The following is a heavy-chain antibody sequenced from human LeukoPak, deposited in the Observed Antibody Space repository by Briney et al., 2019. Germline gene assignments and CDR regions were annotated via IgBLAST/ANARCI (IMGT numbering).Heavy chain of an antibody. CDR1: GGSISSGSYY. V-gene: IGHV4-61*02. CDR2: IYTSGST. J-gene: IGHJ6*03. D-gene: IGHD3-3*01. CDR3: ARGRLRFLEWSPKSYYYMDV. Sequence: SQTLSLTCTVSGGSISSGSYYWSWIRQPAGKGLEWIGRIYTSGSTNYNPSLKSRVTISVDTSKNQFSLKLSSVTAADTAVYYCARGRLRFLEWSPKSYYYMDVWGKGTTVTVSS.